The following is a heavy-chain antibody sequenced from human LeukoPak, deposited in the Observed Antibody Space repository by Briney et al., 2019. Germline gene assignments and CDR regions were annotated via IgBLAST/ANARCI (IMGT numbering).Heavy chain of an antibody. CDR3: ARDLEVAVAAPGIGFDY. Sequence: GGSLRLSGAASGFTFSSYAMPWVRQAPGKGLEGVAVISYDGSNKYYADSVKGRFTISRDNSKNTLYLQMNSLRAEDTAVYYCARDLEVAVAAPGIGFDYWGQGTLVTVS. CDR2: ISYDGSNK. V-gene: IGHV3-30-3*01. D-gene: IGHD6-19*01. J-gene: IGHJ4*02. CDR1: GFTFSSYA.